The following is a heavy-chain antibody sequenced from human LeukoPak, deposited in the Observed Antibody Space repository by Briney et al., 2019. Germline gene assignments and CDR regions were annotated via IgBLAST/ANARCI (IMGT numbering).Heavy chain of an antibody. CDR2: VNPNSGGT. Sequence: ASVKVSCKASGYTFTGYYMHWVRQAPGQGLEWMGWVNPNSGGTNYAQKFQGRVTMTRDTSISTAYMELSRLRSDDTAVYYCAREGDGYCSSTSCRDPFDYWGQGTLVTVSS. D-gene: IGHD2-2*01. CDR1: GYTFTGYY. CDR3: AREGDGYCSSTSCRDPFDY. J-gene: IGHJ4*02. V-gene: IGHV1-2*02.